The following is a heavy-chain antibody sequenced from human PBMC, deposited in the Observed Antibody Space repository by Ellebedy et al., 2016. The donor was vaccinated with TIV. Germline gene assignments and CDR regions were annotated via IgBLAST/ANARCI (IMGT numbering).Heavy chain of an antibody. Sequence: GESLKISXAASGFTFSSYSMNWVRQAPGKGLEWVSSISSSSSYIYYADSVKGRFTISRDNAKNSLYLQMNSLRAKDTAVYYCAREGITIFGVVAYYYYYMDVWGKGTTVTVSS. D-gene: IGHD3-3*01. CDR1: GFTFSSYS. J-gene: IGHJ6*03. CDR2: ISSSSSYI. CDR3: AREGITIFGVVAYYYYYMDV. V-gene: IGHV3-21*01.